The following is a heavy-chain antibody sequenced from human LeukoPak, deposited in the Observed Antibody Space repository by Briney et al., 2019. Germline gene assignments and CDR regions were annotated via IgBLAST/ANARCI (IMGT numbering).Heavy chain of an antibody. J-gene: IGHJ4*02. CDR3: ARHYGSSLGGFDY. CDR2: IYYTGNT. Sequence: SETLSLTCTVSGCSISSSSDNWGWIRQPPGKGLEWIGTIYYTGNTYYSPSLKSRVTISVDTSKNQFSLKLSSVTAADTAVYYCARHYGSSLGGFDYWGQGTLVTVSS. CDR1: GCSISSSSDN. D-gene: IGHD2-2*01. V-gene: IGHV4-39*01.